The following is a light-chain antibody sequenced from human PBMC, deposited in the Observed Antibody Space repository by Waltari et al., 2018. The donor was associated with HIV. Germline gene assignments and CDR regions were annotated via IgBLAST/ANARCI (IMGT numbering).Light chain of an antibody. CDR1: NIGSKN. Sequence: SYELTQPLSVSVALGQTARITCGGDNIGSKNVHWYQQRPGQAPVLVMYRDKNRPSGMPERFSGSNSGNTATLTISRAQAGDEADYFCQVRTKTTAVFGGGTKLSVL. CDR2: RDK. CDR3: QVRTKTTAV. V-gene: IGLV3-9*01. J-gene: IGLJ3*02.